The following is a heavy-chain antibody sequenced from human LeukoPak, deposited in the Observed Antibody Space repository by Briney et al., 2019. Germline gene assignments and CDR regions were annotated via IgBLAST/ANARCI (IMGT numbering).Heavy chain of an antibody. CDR1: GFTVSSNY. CDR3: AKGGFTAFFDY. V-gene: IGHV3-53*01. CDR2: IYSGGST. J-gene: IGHJ4*02. Sequence: PGGSLRLSCAASGFTVSSNYMSWVRQAPGKGLEWVSVIYSGGSTYYADSVKGRFTISRDNSNNTLYLQMNSLRDEDTAVYYCAKGGFTAFFDYWGQGTLVTVSS. D-gene: IGHD3-16*01.